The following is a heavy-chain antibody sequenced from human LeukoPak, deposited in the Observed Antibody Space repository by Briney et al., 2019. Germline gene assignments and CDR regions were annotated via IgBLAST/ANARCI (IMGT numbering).Heavy chain of an antibody. D-gene: IGHD5-24*01. CDR1: GFTFSSYA. CDR3: AKSPEMATIRHFDY. V-gene: IGHV3-23*01. CDR2: ISGSGGST. J-gene: IGHJ4*02. Sequence: GGSLRLSCAASGFTFSSYAMSWVRQAPGKGLEWVSAISGSGGSTYYADSVKGRFTISRDNSKNTLYLQMNSLRAEDTAVYYCAKSPEMATIRHFDYWGQGTLVTVSP.